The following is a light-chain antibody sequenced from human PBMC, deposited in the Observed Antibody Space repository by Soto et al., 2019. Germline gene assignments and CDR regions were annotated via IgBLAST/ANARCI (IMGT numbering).Light chain of an antibody. V-gene: IGLV2-14*03. Sequence: QSDLTQPASVSGSPGQSITISCTGTSSDVGAYNFVSWYQQHPGKAPKLMIYDVTNRPSGVSSRFSGSKSGNTASLAISGLQAEDEADYYCSSYTTSNTLVFGGGTKPTVL. CDR3: SSYTTSNTLV. CDR2: DVT. CDR1: SSDVGAYNF. J-gene: IGLJ2*01.